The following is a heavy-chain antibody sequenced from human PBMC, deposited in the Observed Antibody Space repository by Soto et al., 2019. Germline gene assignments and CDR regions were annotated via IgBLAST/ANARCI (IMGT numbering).Heavy chain of an antibody. CDR2: INPNSGGT. CDR3: ARVGCSGGICNDRYYYYSMDV. Sequence: GASVKVSCKASGYTFTGYYMHWVRQAPGQGLEWMGWINPNSGGTNYAQKFQGRVTMTRDTSISTAYMELSRLRSDDTAVYYCARVGCSGGICNDRYYYYSMDVSGPAPTRTLS. V-gene: IGHV1-2*02. D-gene: IGHD2-15*01. J-gene: IGHJ6*02. CDR1: GYTFTGYY.